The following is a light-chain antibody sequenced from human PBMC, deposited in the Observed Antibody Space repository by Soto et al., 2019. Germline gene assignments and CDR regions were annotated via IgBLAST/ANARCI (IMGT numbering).Light chain of an antibody. CDR1: NSDIGGYNY. V-gene: IGLV2-11*01. Sequence: QSALTQPRSVSGSPGQSITISCTGTNSDIGGYNYVSWYQQHPGKAPKVMIYDVTRRPSGVPDRFSGSKSGNTASLTISGLQAEDEADYYCCSFAKPNNFWVFGGGTKLTVL. CDR3: CSFAKPNNFWV. J-gene: IGLJ3*02. CDR2: DVT.